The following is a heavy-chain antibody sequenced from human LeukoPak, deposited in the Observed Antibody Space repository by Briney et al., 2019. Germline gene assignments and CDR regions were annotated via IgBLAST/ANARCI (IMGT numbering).Heavy chain of an antibody. J-gene: IGHJ6*02. V-gene: IGHV1-69*13. CDR3: ARDVVVVPAAIQVYYYYGMDV. D-gene: IGHD2-2*02. CDR1: GGTFSSYA. CDR2: IIPIFGTA. Sequence: SVKVSCKASGGTFSSYAISWVRQAPGQGLEWMGGIIPIFGTANYAQKFQGRVTITADESTSTAYMELSSLRSEDTAVYYCARDVVVVPAAIQVYYYYGMDVWGQGTTVTVSS.